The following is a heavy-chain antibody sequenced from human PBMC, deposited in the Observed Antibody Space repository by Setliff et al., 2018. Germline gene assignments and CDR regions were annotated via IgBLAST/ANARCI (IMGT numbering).Heavy chain of an antibody. D-gene: IGHD1-26*01. V-gene: IGHV4-59*01. Sequence: SETLSLTCTVSGGSIISYYWSWIRQPAGKGLEWIWYIYYSGSTNYNPSLKSRVTILVDTSKNQFSLKLSSVTAADTAVYYCARLPATGNTFYYYYMDVWAKGTTVTVSS. CDR2: IYYSGST. CDR3: ARLPATGNTFYYYYMDV. J-gene: IGHJ6*03. CDR1: GGSIISYY.